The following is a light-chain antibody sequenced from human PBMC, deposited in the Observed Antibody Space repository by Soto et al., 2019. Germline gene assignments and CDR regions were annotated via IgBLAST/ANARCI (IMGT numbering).Light chain of an antibody. J-gene: IGKJ4*01. Sequence: EIVLTQSPDTLAVSPGERVSLSCRASQSVSSYLAWYQQKPGQAPRLLIYGASSRATGIPDRFSGSGSGTDFTLTISRLEPEDFAVYYCQQYGSSPGTFGGGTKVDIK. CDR2: GAS. CDR1: QSVSSY. CDR3: QQYGSSPGT. V-gene: IGKV3-20*01.